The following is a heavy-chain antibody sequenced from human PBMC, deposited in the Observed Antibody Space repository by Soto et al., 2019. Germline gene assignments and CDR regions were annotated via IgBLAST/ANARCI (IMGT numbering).Heavy chain of an antibody. CDR2: IDPSDSYT. V-gene: IGHV5-10-1*01. J-gene: IGHJ4*02. Sequence: QVPGKGLEWMGRIDPSDSYTNYSPSFQGHVTISADKSISTAYLQWSSLKASDTAMYYCARPSFDYDHDYWGQGTLVTVSS. D-gene: IGHD4-17*01. CDR3: ARPSFDYDHDY.